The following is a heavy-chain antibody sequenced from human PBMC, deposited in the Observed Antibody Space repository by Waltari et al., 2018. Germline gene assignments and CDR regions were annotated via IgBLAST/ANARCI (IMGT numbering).Heavy chain of an antibody. D-gene: IGHD3-3*01. CDR3: ARARMNFYDFWSDRLYGMDV. CDR2: ISGSDGST. J-gene: IGHJ6*02. Sequence: EVQLLESGGGLVQPGGSLRLSCAASGFTFSSYAMSWVRQAPGKGLEWVSAISGSDGSTYDADSVKGRFTISRDNSKNTLYLQMNSLRSEDTAVYYCARARMNFYDFWSDRLYGMDVWGQGTTVTVSS. V-gene: IGHV3-23*01. CDR1: GFTFSSYA.